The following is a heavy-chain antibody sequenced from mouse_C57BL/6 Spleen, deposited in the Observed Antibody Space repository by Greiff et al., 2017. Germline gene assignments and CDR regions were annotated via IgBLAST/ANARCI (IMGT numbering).Heavy chain of an antibody. CDR2: IYPGDGDT. Sequence: QVQLQQSGPELVKPGASVKISCKASGYAFSSSWMNWVKQRPGKGLEWIGRIYPGDGDTNYNGKFKGKATLTADKSSSTAYMQLSSLTSADSAVYFCACYGSSSWFAYWGQGTLVTVSA. CDR1: GYAFSSSW. CDR3: ACYGSSSWFAY. D-gene: IGHD1-1*01. J-gene: IGHJ3*01. V-gene: IGHV1-82*01.